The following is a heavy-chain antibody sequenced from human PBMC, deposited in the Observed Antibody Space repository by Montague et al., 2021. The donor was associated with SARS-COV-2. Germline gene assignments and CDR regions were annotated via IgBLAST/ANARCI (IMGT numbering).Heavy chain of an antibody. Sequence: SETLSLTCTVSGGSISGSNYYWGWIRQPPGKGLEWIGTIHYSGSTSYKPSLKSRVTTSLDTSKNQFSLKLSSVTAADTAVYYCARGDFGVVIIPYYYYYMDVWGKGTTVTVSS. D-gene: IGHD3-3*01. CDR2: IHYSGST. J-gene: IGHJ6*03. CDR1: GGSISGSNYY. CDR3: ARGDFGVVIIPYYYYYMDV. V-gene: IGHV4-39*01.